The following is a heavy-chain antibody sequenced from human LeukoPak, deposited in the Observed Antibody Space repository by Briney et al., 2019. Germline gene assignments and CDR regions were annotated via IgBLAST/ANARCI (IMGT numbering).Heavy chain of an antibody. CDR3: ARTTYYDFWSGWGAFDI. Sequence: SETLSLTCTVSGGSISSYYWSWIRQPPGKGLEWIGYIYYSGSTNYNPSPKSRVTISVDTSKNQFSLKLSSVTAADTAVYYCARTTYYDFWSGWGAFDIWGQGTMVTVSS. J-gene: IGHJ3*02. CDR2: IYYSGST. D-gene: IGHD3-3*01. CDR1: GGSISSYY. V-gene: IGHV4-59*01.